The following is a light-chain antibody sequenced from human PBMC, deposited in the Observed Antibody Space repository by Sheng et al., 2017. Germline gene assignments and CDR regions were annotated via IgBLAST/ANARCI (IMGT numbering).Light chain of an antibody. CDR2: AAS. Sequence: AIRMTQSPSSFSASTGDRVTITCRASQGISSYLAWYQQRPGTVPKLLIYAASTLQSGVPSRFSGSGSGTEFTLTITSLQPEDCATYYCQQLNSYPLTFGPRDQSGYQT. CDR3: QQLNSYPLT. CDR1: QGISSY. V-gene: IGKV1-8*01. J-gene: IGKJ3*01.